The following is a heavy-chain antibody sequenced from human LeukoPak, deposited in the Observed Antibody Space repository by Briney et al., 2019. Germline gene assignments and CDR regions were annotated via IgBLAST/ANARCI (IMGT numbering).Heavy chain of an antibody. CDR2: INHSGST. CDR1: GGSFSGYY. V-gene: IGHV4-34*01. D-gene: IGHD1-1*01. CDR3: ARQEPYYYYYGMDV. Sequence: SETLSLTCAVYGGSFSGYYWSWICQPPGKGLEWIGEINHSGSTNYNPSLKSRVTISVDTSKNQFSLKLSSVTAADTAVYYCARQEPYYYYYGMDVWGQGTTVTVSS. J-gene: IGHJ6*02.